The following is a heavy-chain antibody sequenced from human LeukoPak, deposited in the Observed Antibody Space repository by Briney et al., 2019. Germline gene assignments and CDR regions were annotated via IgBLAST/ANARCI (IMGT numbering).Heavy chain of an antibody. V-gene: IGHV4-39*01. Sequence: SETLSLTCTVSGGSITSSSHYWGWIRQPPGMGLEWVGRVHYTGNTHYNSSLSSRITISVDTSSNQFSLRLNSVTAADTALYYCARHDPFQYWGRGALVTVSS. CDR2: VHYTGNT. J-gene: IGHJ4*02. CDR1: GGSITSSSHY. CDR3: ARHDPFQY.